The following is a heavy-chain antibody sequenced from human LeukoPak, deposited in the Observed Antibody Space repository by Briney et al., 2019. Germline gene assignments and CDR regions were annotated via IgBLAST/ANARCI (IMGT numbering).Heavy chain of an antibody. CDR2: IVTSGST. CDR1: GGSMSSGRYC. J-gene: IGHJ6*03. D-gene: IGHD3-10*01. CDR3: ARDCLNTRIRGKIHYNYMDV. V-gene: IGHV4-61*02. Sequence: ASQTQFLTWTVSGGSMSSGRYCWSWIREPAGKGLERIGRIVTSGSTHYHPSLKSRVTISVDTSRNHAYLKLSSVTAADTAVYYCARDCLNTRIRGKIHYNYMDVWGKGTTVSISS.